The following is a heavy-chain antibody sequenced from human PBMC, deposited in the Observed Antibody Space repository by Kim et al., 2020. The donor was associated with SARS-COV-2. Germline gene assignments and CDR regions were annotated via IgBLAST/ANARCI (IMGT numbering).Heavy chain of an antibody. CDR1: GYTFTSYG. CDR3: ARDPRAYDSSGGWFDP. CDR2: ISAYNGNT. D-gene: IGHD3-22*01. Sequence: ASVKVSYKASGYTFTSYGISWVRQAPGQGLEWMGWISAYNGNTNYAQKLQGRVTMTTDTSTSTAYMELRSLRSDDTAVYYCARDPRAYDSSGGWFDPWGQGTLVTVSS. J-gene: IGHJ5*02. V-gene: IGHV1-18*01.